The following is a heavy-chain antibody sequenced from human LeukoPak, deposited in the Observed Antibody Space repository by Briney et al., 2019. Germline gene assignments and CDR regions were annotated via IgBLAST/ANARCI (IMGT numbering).Heavy chain of an antibody. V-gene: IGHV3-48*03. J-gene: IGHJ4*02. Sequence: GGSLRLSCAASGFTFNSFEMNWVRQAPGKGLEWVSYISNTGSTIYYADPVKGRFTISRDNAKNSLYLQMNSLRVEDTAAYYCARGGAADYWGQGTLVTVSS. D-gene: IGHD1-26*01. CDR3: ARGGAADY. CDR1: GFTFNSFE. CDR2: ISNTGSTI.